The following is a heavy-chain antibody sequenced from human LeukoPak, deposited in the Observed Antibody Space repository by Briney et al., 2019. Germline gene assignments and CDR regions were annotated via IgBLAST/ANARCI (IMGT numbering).Heavy chain of an antibody. CDR3: ARAPEYSSSWYYY. CDR1: GYTFTSYY. D-gene: IGHD6-13*01. J-gene: IGHJ4*02. CDR2: INPSGGGST. V-gene: IGHV1-46*01. Sequence: ASVKVSCKASGYTFTSYYMHWVRQAPGQGLEWMGIINPSGGGSTSYAQKFQGRVTMTRDTSTSTVYMELSSLRSDDTAVYYCARAPEYSSSWYYYWGQGTLVTVSS.